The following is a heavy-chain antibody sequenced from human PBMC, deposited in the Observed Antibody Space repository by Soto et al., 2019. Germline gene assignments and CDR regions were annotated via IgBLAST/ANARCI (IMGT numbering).Heavy chain of an antibody. CDR3: ARGYGSGSYYRPLHYYGMDV. Sequence: SETLSLTCAVYGGSFSGYYWSWIRQPPGKGLEWIGEINHSGSTNYNPSLKSRVTISVDTSKNQFSLKLSSVTAADTAVYYCARGYGSGSYYRPLHYYGMDVWGQGTTVTVSS. CDR1: GGSFSGYY. CDR2: INHSGST. V-gene: IGHV4-34*01. D-gene: IGHD3-10*01. J-gene: IGHJ6*02.